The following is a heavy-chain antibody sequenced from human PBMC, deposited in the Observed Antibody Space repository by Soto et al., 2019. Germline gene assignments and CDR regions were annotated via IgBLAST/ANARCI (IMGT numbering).Heavy chain of an antibody. Sequence: GGSLRLSCAASGFTFSSYAMHWVRQAPGKGLEWVAVISYDGSNKYYADSVKGRFTISRDNSKNTLYLQMNSLRAEDTAVYYCARDGPGTAHYYGSGSYSYYFDYWGQGTLVTVSS. CDR1: GFTFSSYA. V-gene: IGHV3-30-3*01. CDR3: ARDGPGTAHYYGSGSYSYYFDY. CDR2: ISYDGSNK. D-gene: IGHD3-10*01. J-gene: IGHJ4*02.